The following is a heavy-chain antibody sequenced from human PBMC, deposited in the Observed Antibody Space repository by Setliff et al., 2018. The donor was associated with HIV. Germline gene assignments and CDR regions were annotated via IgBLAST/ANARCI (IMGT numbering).Heavy chain of an antibody. D-gene: IGHD6-6*01. Sequence: GGSLRLSCAASGFTFSSYGMHWVRQAPGKGLEWVAVIWYDGSNKYYVDSVKGRFTISRDNAKNSLYLQMNSLRAEDTAVYYCAREALVSSYYFDYWGQGTLVTVSS. V-gene: IGHV3-33*01. CDR1: GFTFSSYG. CDR3: AREALVSSYYFDY. J-gene: IGHJ4*02. CDR2: IWYDGSNK.